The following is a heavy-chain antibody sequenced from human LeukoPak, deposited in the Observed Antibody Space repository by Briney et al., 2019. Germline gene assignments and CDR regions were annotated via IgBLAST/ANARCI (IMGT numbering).Heavy chain of an antibody. CDR1: GGTFSSYA. Sequence: SVKVSCKASGGTFSSYAISWVRQAPGQGLEWMGRIIPIFGTANYAQKFQGRVTITTDESTSTAYMERSSLRSEDTAVYYCAREDKWGLLPGNFDYWGQGTLVTVSS. CDR3: AREDKWGLLPGNFDY. D-gene: IGHD1-26*01. CDR2: IIPIFGTA. J-gene: IGHJ4*02. V-gene: IGHV1-69*05.